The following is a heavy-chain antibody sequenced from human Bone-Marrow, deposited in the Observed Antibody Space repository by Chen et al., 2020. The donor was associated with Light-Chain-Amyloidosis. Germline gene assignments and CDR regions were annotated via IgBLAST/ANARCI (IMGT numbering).Heavy chain of an antibody. Sequence: QVQLQESGPGLVKPSETLSLTCTVSGGSVSSGSYYWSWLRQPPGKGLEWIGYIYYSGSTNYNPALRSRVTISVDTSKNQFSLKLSSGTAADTAVYYWAGRAGSSSWSGYFQHWGQGTLVTVSS. CDR3: AGRAGSSSWSGYFQH. D-gene: IGHD6-13*01. CDR2: IYYSGST. CDR1: GGSVSSGSYY. J-gene: IGHJ1*01. V-gene: IGHV4-61*01.